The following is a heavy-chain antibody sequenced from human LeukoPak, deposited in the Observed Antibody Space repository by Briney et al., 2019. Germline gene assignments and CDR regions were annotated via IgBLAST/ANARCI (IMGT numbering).Heavy chain of an antibody. J-gene: IGHJ4*02. D-gene: IGHD2/OR15-2a*01. CDR2: IYSGGST. V-gene: IGHV3-53*01. CDR1: GFTVSSNY. CDR3: ARERTTIVSGTTIGAY. Sequence: GGSLRLSCAASGFTVSSNYMSWVRQAPGKGLEWVSAIYSGGSTYYAASVKGRFTISRDNAKNSLFLQMNSLTADDTAVYYCARERTTIVSGTTIGAYWGQGTLVTVSS.